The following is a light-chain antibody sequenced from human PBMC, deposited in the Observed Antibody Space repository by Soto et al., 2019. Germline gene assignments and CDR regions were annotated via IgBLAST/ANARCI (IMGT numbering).Light chain of an antibody. CDR1: KLGDKY. CDR3: QAWDSSTVV. J-gene: IGLJ2*01. Sequence: SYELTQPPSVSVSPGQTASITCSGDKLGDKYACWYQQKPGQSPVLVIYQDSKRPSGIPERFSGSNSGNTATLNISGTHAMDEADYYCQAWDSSTVVFGGGTKLTVL. CDR2: QDS. V-gene: IGLV3-1*01.